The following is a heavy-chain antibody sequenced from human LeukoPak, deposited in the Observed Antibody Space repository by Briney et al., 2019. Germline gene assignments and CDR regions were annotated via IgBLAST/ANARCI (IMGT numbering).Heavy chain of an antibody. V-gene: IGHV1-2*02. J-gene: IGHJ5*02. Sequence: GASVKVSFTASGYTFTVYYMHWVRQAPGQGLGWMGWINPKSGGTNYAQKFQGRVTMTRDTSISTANMELSRLRSDDTAEYYCARSYYDILTGYYSPFDPWGQGTLVTVSS. CDR1: GYTFTVYY. CDR2: INPKSGGT. CDR3: ARSYYDILTGYYSPFDP. D-gene: IGHD3-9*01.